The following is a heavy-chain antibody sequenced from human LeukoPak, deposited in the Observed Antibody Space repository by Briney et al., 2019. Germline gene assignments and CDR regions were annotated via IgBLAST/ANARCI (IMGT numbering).Heavy chain of an antibody. J-gene: IGHJ4*02. Sequence: PGGSLRLSCAASAFTFSTYWMTWVRQAPGKGLEWVANINPDGSETYYVDSVKGRFTMSRDNAKNSLNLQMNSLGAEDTAVYYCARSSRFIEWELLLVAGPIDSWGQGTLVTVSS. D-gene: IGHD1-26*01. CDR3: ARSSRFIEWELLLVAGPIDS. CDR2: INPDGSET. V-gene: IGHV3-7*04. CDR1: AFTFSTYW.